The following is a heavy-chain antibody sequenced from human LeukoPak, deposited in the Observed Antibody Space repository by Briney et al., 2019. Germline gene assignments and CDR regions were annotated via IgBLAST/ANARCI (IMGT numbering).Heavy chain of an antibody. Sequence: ASVKVSCKVSGYTLTELSMHWVRQAPGKGLEWMGGFDPEDGETIYAQKFQGRATMTEDTSTDTAYVELSSLRSEDTAVYYCATGDIVVVPADTLDYWGQGTLVTVSS. V-gene: IGHV1-24*01. CDR2: FDPEDGET. J-gene: IGHJ4*02. D-gene: IGHD2-2*01. CDR3: ATGDIVVVPADTLDY. CDR1: GYTLTELS.